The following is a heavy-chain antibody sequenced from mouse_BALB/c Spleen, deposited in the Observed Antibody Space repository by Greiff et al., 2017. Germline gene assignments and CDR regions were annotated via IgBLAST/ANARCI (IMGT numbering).Heavy chain of an antibody. Sequence: EVQLQQSGPGLVKPSQSLSLTCTVTGYSITSDYAWNWIRQFPGNKLEWMGYISYSGSTSYNPSLKSRISITRDTSKNQFFLQLNSVTTEDTATYYCAREDGNYSWFAYWGQGTLVTVSA. D-gene: IGHD2-1*01. J-gene: IGHJ3*01. CDR3: AREDGNYSWFAY. CDR2: ISYSGST. CDR1: GYSITSDYA. V-gene: IGHV3-2*02.